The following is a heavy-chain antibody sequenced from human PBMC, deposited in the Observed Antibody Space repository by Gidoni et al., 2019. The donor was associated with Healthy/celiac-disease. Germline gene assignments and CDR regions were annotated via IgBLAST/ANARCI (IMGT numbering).Heavy chain of an antibody. J-gene: IGHJ4*02. Sequence: EVQLVESGGGLVQPGGSLRLSCAASGFTFSSYDMHWVRQATGKGLGWVSAIGTAGDPYYPGSVKGRFTISRENAKNSLYLQMNSLRAGDTAVYYCARGPLAGGTPQFSPPRVYWGQGTLVTVSS. CDR1: GFTFSSYD. CDR2: IGTAGDP. V-gene: IGHV3-13*05. CDR3: ARGPLAGGTPQFSPPRVY. D-gene: IGHD3-3*02.